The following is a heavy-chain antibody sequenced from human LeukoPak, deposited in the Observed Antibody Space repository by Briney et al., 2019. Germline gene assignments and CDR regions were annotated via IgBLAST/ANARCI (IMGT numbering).Heavy chain of an antibody. V-gene: IGHV3-30*18. Sequence: GRSLRLSCAASGFTFSSYAMSWVRQAPGKGLEWVAVISYDGRNKYYADSVKGRFTISRDKSKNTLYLQMNSLRAEDTAVYYCAKDAMDYYDSSSYYDYWGQGTLVTVSS. CDR1: GFTFSSYA. CDR3: AKDAMDYYDSSSYYDY. D-gene: IGHD3-22*01. J-gene: IGHJ4*02. CDR2: ISYDGRNK.